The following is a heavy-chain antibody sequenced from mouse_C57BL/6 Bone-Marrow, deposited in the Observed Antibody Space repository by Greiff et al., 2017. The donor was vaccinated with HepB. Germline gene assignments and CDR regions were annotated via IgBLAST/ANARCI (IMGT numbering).Heavy chain of an antibody. V-gene: IGHV1-52*01. J-gene: IGHJ4*01. CDR3: ARLGYYGSYYYAMDY. CDR2: IDPSDSET. Sequence: QVQLQQPGAELVRPGSSVKLSCKASGYTFTSYWMHWVKQRPIQGLEWIGNIDPSDSETHYNQKFKDKATLSVDKSSSTAYMQLSSLTSEDSAVYYCARLGYYGSYYYAMDYWGQGTSVTVSS. D-gene: IGHD1-1*01. CDR1: GYTFTSYW.